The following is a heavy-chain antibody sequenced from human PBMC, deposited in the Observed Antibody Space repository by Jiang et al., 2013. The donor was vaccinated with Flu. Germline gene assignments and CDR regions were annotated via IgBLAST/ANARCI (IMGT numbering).Heavy chain of an antibody. Sequence: LLKPSETLSLTCTVSGGSISSSSFYWNWSRQPPGKGLEWIGTISYSGTTYYNPSLKSRVTISVDTSKNQFSLHLTSVTAADTAVYSCARRLRAAAGIYYFDYWGQGTLVTVSS. CDR1: GGSISSSSFY. CDR2: ISYSGTT. V-gene: IGHV4-39*01. J-gene: IGHJ4*02. CDR3: ARRLRAAAGIYYFDY. D-gene: IGHD6-13*01.